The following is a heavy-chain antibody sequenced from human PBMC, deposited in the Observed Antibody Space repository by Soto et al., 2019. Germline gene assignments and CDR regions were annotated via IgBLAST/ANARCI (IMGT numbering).Heavy chain of an antibody. V-gene: IGHV3-23*01. D-gene: IGHD5-12*01. CDR2: ISGSGGST. J-gene: IGHJ4*02. CDR1: GFTFSSYA. Sequence: PGGSLRLSCAASGFTFSSYAMSWVRQAPGKGLEWVSAISGSGGSTYYADSVKGRFTISRDNSKNTLYLQMNSLRAEDTAVYYCAKDGRPDGYSGYDYYFDYWGQGTLVTVSS. CDR3: AKDGRPDGYSGYDYYFDY.